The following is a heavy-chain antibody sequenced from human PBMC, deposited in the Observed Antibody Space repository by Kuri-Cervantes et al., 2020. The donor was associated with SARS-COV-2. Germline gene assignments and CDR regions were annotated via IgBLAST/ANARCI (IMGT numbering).Heavy chain of an antibody. J-gene: IGHJ4*02. V-gene: IGHV3-23*01. CDR1: GFTFSSYA. D-gene: IGHD7-27*01. Sequence: GESLKISCAASGFTFSSYAMSWVRQAPGKGLEWVSAISGSGGSTYYADSVKGRFIISRDNSKNTLYLQMNSLRAEDTAVFYCAKSWGPILTANYFDLWGQGTLVTVSS. CDR2: ISGSGGST. CDR3: AKSWGPILTANYFDL.